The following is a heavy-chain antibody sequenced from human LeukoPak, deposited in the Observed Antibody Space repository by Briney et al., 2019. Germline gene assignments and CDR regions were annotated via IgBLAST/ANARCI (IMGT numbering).Heavy chain of an antibody. V-gene: IGHV4-34*01. D-gene: IGHD2-15*01. CDR3: ARGDYCSGGSCYLNY. J-gene: IGHJ4*02. CDR1: GGSFSGYY. Sequence: PSETLSLTCAVYGGSFSGYYGSWIRQPPGKGLEWIGEINHSGSTTYNPSLKTRVTISVDTSKNQFSLKVTSVTAADTAVYYCARGDYCSGGSCYLNYWGQGTLVTVSS. CDR2: INHSGST.